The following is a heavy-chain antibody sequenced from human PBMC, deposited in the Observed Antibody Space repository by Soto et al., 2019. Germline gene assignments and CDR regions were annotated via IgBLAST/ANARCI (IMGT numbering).Heavy chain of an antibody. CDR2: IYYSGST. Sequence: PSETLSLTCTVSGGSISSSSYYWGWIRQPPGKGLEWIGSIYYSGSTYYNTSLKSRVTISVDTSKNQFSLKLTSVTAADTAVYYCARDKITGLFDYWGQGTLVTVSS. V-gene: IGHV4-39*02. J-gene: IGHJ4*02. CDR1: GGSISSSSYY. D-gene: IGHD2-8*02. CDR3: ARDKITGLFDY.